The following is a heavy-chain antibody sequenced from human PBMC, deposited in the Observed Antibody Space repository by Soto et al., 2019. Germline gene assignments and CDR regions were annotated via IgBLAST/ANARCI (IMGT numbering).Heavy chain of an antibody. CDR3: ARDYEFGFDI. D-gene: IGHD3-22*01. CDR1: AFTLSSYW. CDR2: IKPDGSEK. V-gene: IGHV3-7*01. J-gene: IGHJ3*02. Sequence: EVQLVESGGGLVQPGGSLRLSCEACAFTLSSYWMSWVRQAPGKGLEWVANIKPDGSEKYYVDSVKGRFTISRDNTKNSLYLQMSTLRPEDTAIYYCARDYEFGFDIWGQGTLVTVSS.